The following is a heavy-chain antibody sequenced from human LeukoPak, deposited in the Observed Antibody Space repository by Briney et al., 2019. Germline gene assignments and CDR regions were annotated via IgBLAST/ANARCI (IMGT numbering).Heavy chain of an antibody. J-gene: IGHJ4*02. Sequence: ASVKIACKSFGFTFTNYLLHWVRQAPGQGLGWVGRIAPSVDTTNYAQKFRGRVTMTRDTSTNTVYMELSSLRSDDTAIYYCVREESGGYFDYWGQGTLVTVSS. V-gene: IGHV1-46*01. CDR2: IAPSVDTT. CDR3: VREESGGYFDY. CDR1: GFTFTNYL. D-gene: IGHD2-8*02.